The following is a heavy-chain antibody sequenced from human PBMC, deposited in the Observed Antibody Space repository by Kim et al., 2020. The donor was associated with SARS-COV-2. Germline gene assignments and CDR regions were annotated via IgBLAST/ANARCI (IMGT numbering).Heavy chain of an antibody. CDR3: ARHSSAEAVLDV. D-gene: IGHD6-6*01. Sequence: SETLSLTCTVSGGSISSSSYYWGWIRQPPGKGLEWIGSIYYSGSTYYNPSLKSRVTISVDTSKNQFSLKLSSVTAADTAVYYCARHSSAEAVLDVWGQGTTVTVSS. V-gene: IGHV4-39*01. CDR1: GGSISSSSYY. CDR2: IYYSGST. J-gene: IGHJ6*02.